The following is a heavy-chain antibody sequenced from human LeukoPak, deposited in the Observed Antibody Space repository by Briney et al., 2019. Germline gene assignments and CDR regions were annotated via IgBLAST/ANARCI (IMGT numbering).Heavy chain of an antibody. CDR1: GGSIGSGSYY. V-gene: IGHV4-61*01. J-gene: IGHJ5*02. D-gene: IGHD2-2*01. CDR2: IYYSGST. CDR3: ARGSFCSSTSCYGFHWFDP. Sequence: SETLSLTCTVSGGSIGSGSYYWSWIRQPPGEGLEWIGYIYYSGSTNYNPSLKSRVTISVDTSKNQFSLKLSSVTAADTAVYYCARGSFCSSTSCYGFHWFDPWGQGTLVTVSS.